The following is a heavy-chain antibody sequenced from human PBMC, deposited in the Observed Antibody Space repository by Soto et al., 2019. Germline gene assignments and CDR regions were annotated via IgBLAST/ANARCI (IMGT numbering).Heavy chain of an antibody. CDR2: ISYDGSNK. Sequence: GGSLRLSCAASGFTFSSYGMHWVRQAPGKGLEWVAVISYDGSNKYYADSVKGRFTISRDNSKNTLYLQMNSLRAEDTAVYYCAKLRGLYSGWRNPPDYWGQGTLVTVSS. CDR1: GFTFSSYG. V-gene: IGHV3-30*18. J-gene: IGHJ4*02. CDR3: AKLRGLYSGWRNPPDY. D-gene: IGHD6-19*01.